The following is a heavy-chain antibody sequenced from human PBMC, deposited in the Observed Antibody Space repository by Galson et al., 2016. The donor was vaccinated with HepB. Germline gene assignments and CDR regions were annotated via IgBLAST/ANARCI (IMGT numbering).Heavy chain of an antibody. CDR1: GFTFSSYA. CDR2: ITGSGGST. V-gene: IGHV3-23*01. Sequence: SLRLSCAASGFTFSSYAMSWVRQAPGKGLEWVSVITGSGGSTYYADSARGRFTISRDDSANILYLQMTSLRAEDTAVYFCAGYLSRRGGIDYWGQGTLVAVSS. D-gene: IGHD2-21*01. CDR3: AGYLSRRGGIDY. J-gene: IGHJ4*02.